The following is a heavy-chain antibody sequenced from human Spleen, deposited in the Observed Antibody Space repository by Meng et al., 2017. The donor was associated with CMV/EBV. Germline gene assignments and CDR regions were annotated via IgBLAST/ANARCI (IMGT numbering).Heavy chain of an antibody. CDR1: GFTFRSYA. CDR2: ISSSGTSI. D-gene: IGHD1-26*01. Sequence: GESLKISCAASGFTFRSYAMNWVRQSPGKGLEWVSYISSSGTSIYYADSVKGRFTISRDNAKNSLYLQMNSLRAEDTAVYYCARDRDSGSYQFDYWGQGTLVTVSS. CDR3: ARDRDSGSYQFDY. J-gene: IGHJ4*02. V-gene: IGHV3-48*03.